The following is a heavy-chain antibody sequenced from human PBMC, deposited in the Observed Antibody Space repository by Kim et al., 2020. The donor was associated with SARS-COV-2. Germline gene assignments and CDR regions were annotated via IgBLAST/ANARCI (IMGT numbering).Heavy chain of an antibody. D-gene: IGHD3-3*01. Sequence: TISADSVKGRFTITRDNAKNTLYLQINSLRAGDTAVYYCERYLGCLLYAYWGQGTLVTVSS. J-gene: IGHJ4*02. CDR3: ERYLGCLLYAY. V-gene: IGHV3-74*01. CDR2: T.